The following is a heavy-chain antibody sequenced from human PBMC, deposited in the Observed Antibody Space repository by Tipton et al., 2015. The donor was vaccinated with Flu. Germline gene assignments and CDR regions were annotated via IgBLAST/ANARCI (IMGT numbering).Heavy chain of an antibody. V-gene: IGHV3-33*01. J-gene: IGHJ4*02. D-gene: IGHD6-19*01. CDR3: TREKRLAVAGRAAGVAGRAFRLDY. CDR1: GFIFSGYG. Sequence: SLRLSCAASGFIFSGYGMHWVRQAPGKGLEWVAGIWYDGSNKFYADSVKGRFTISRDNSKNTLDVQMSSLTAEDTAVYYCTREKRLAVAGRAAGVAGRAFRLDYWGQGALVSVSS. CDR2: IWYDGSNK.